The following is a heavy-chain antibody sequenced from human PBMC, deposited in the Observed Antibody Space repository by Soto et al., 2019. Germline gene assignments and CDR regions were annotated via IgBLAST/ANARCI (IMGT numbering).Heavy chain of an antibody. Sequence: TSETLSLTCTVSGGSISSYYWSWIRQPPGKGLEWIGYIYYTGSTNYNPSLKTRVTISVDASKNQFSLKLSSVTAADTAVYYCAGVYYDFWSGPIGRYGMDVWGQGTTVTVSS. CDR1: GGSISSYY. CDR2: IYYTGST. D-gene: IGHD3-3*01. V-gene: IGHV4-59*01. CDR3: AGVYYDFWSGPIGRYGMDV. J-gene: IGHJ6*02.